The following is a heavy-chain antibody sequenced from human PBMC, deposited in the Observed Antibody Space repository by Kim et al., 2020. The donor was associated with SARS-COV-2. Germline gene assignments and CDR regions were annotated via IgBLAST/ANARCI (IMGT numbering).Heavy chain of an antibody. CDR2: INAGNGNT. CDR3: ARDFTIFGVVIIPFDY. Sequence: ASVKVSCKASGYTFTSYAMHWVRQAPGQRLEWMGWINAGNGNTKYSQKFQGRVTITRDTSASTAYMELSSLRSEDTAVYYCARDFTIFGVVIIPFDYWGQGTLVTVSS. D-gene: IGHD3-3*01. CDR1: GYTFTSYA. J-gene: IGHJ4*02. V-gene: IGHV1-3*01.